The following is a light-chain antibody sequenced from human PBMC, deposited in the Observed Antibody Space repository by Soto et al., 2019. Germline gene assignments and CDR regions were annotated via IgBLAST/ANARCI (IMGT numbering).Light chain of an antibody. J-gene: IGLJ2*01. V-gene: IGLV1-47*01. Sequence: QSVLTQPPSASGTPGQRVTISCSGTTTNIGGTYISWYQQQLPGTAPKLLIYRNDHRPSGVPDRFSGSKSGTSVSLAISGLRSDDEADYYCAAWDDNLGGPVFGGGTKLTVL. CDR2: RND. CDR1: TTNIGGTY. CDR3: AAWDDNLGGPV.